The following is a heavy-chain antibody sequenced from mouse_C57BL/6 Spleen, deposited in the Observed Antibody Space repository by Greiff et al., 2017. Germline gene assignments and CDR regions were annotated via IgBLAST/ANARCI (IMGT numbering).Heavy chain of an antibody. CDR1: GYSFTGYY. Sequence: EVQRVESGPELVKPGASVKISCKASGYSFTGYYMHWVKQSHGNILDWIGYIYPYNGVSSYNQKFKGKATLTVDKSSSTAYMELRSLTSEDSAVYYCAREWDTTVGDYFDYWGQGTTLTVSS. J-gene: IGHJ2*01. CDR3: AREWDTTVGDYFDY. V-gene: IGHV1-31*01. CDR2: IYPYNGVS. D-gene: IGHD1-1*01.